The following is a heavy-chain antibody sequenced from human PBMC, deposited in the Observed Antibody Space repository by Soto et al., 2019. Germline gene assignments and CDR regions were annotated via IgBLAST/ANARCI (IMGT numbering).Heavy chain of an antibody. CDR1: GFTFDDFA. J-gene: IGHJ5*02. D-gene: IGHD3-22*01. V-gene: IGHV3-9*01. CDR2: MNWNGDSK. CDR3: TRDSIKSKWLTFNWFDA. Sequence: EVKLVESGGGLVQPGRSLKISCAASGFTFDDFAMHWVRLAPGKGLEWVSGMNWNGDSKAYAASVKGRFTISRDNAKNSLYVEMNSLRPEDTAFYYCTRDSIKSKWLTFNWFDAWGQGILVSVSS.